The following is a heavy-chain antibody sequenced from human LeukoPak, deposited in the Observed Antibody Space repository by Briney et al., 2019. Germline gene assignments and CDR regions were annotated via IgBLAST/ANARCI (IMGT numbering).Heavy chain of an antibody. CDR1: GFTFSSYA. CDR3: AKDRGVEDDAFDI. V-gene: IGHV3-23*01. CDR2: ISGSGGST. D-gene: IGHD3-10*01. Sequence: GRSLRLSCAASGFTFSSYAMSWVRQAPGKGLEWVSAISGSGGSTYYADSVKGRFTISRDNSKNTLYLQMNSLRAEDTAVYYCAKDRGVEDDAFDIWGQGTMVTVSS. J-gene: IGHJ3*02.